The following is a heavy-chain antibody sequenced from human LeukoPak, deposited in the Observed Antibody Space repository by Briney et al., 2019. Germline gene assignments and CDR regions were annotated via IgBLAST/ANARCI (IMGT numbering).Heavy chain of an antibody. D-gene: IGHD3-10*01. J-gene: IGHJ3*02. CDR1: GFTFSSYG. Sequence: GRSLRLSCAASGFTFSSYGMHWVRQAPGKGLEWVAVISYDGSNKYYADSVKGRFTISRDNSKNTLYLQMNSLRAEDTALYYCAKGALWFGDLIDDAFDIWGQGTMVTVSS. CDR2: ISYDGSNK. CDR3: AKGALWFGDLIDDAFDI. V-gene: IGHV3-30*18.